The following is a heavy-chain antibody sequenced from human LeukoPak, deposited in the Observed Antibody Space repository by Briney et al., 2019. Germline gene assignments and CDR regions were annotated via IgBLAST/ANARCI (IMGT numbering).Heavy chain of an antibody. CDR3: ARYYYDSSGYYYFDY. CDR1: GFTFTDYY. J-gene: IGHJ4*02. CDR2: ISSSGSTI. Sequence: GGSVTLSCAASGFTFTDYYMSWIRQAPGKGLEWVSYISSSGSTIYYADSVKGRFTISRDNAKNSVYLQMNSLRAEDTAVYYCARYYYDSSGYYYFDYWGQGTLVTVSS. V-gene: IGHV3-11*01. D-gene: IGHD3-22*01.